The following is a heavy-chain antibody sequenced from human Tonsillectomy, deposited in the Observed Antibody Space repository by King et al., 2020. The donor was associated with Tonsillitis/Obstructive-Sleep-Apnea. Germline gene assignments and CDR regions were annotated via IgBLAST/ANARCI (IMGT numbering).Heavy chain of an antibody. Sequence: QLQESGPGLVKPSETLSLTCTVSGGSISSSSYHWGWIRQPPGKGLEWIGSIYYTGSTYYNPSLKSRVTMSVDTSNNQFSLKLSSVTAADTAVYYCAREWESGSYQNWGQGTLVTVSS. J-gene: IGHJ4*02. V-gene: IGHV4-39*07. CDR3: AREWESGSYQN. CDR2: IYYTGST. D-gene: IGHD1-26*01. CDR1: GGSISSSSYH.